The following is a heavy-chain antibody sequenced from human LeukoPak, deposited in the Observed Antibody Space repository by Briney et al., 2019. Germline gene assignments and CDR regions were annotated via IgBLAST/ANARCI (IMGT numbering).Heavy chain of an antibody. Sequence: GGSLRLSCAASGFTFSSYGMHWVRQAPGKGLEWVAVISYDGSNKYYADSVKGRFTISRDNSKNTLYLQMNSLRAEDTAVYYCAKELSATSPPCDYWGQGTLVTVSS. J-gene: IGHJ4*02. V-gene: IGHV3-30*18. CDR3: AKELSATSPPCDY. D-gene: IGHD6-25*01. CDR2: ISYDGSNK. CDR1: GFTFSSYG.